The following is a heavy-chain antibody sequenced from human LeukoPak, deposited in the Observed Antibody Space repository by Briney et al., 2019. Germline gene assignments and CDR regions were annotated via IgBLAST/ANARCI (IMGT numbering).Heavy chain of an antibody. CDR1: GGSFSGYC. CDR3: ARLYGDYGGY. D-gene: IGHD4-17*01. CDR2: INHSGST. V-gene: IGHV4-34*01. J-gene: IGHJ4*02. Sequence: KASETLSLTCAVYGGSFSGYCWSWIRQPPGKGLEWIGEINHSGSTNYNPSLKSRVTISVDTSKNQFSLKLSSVTAADTAVYYCARLYGDYGGYWGQGTLVTVSA.